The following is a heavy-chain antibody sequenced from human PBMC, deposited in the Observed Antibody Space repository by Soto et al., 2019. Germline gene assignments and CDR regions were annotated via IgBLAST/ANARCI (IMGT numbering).Heavy chain of an antibody. D-gene: IGHD3-22*01. J-gene: IGHJ4*02. CDR2: ISYDGSNK. V-gene: IGHV3-30*18. Sequence: GGSLRLSCAASGFTFSSYGMHWARQAPGKGLEWVAVISYDGSNKYYADSVKGRFTISRDNSKNTLYLQMNSLRAEDTAVYYCAKDQPLYYDSSGYYDYWGQGTLVTVSS. CDR1: GFTFSSYG. CDR3: AKDQPLYYDSSGYYDY.